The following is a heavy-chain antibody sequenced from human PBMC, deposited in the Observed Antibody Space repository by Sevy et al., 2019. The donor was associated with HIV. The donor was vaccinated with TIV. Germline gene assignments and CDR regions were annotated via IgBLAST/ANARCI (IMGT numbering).Heavy chain of an antibody. CDR1: GGSISSGSYY. D-gene: IGHD5-18*01. V-gene: IGHV4-39*01. J-gene: IGHJ4*01. CDR3: ARREDSAMIDY. Sequence: SENLSLTCTVSGGSISSGSYYWGWIRQPPGKGLEWIGTMYYDGSAYYNPSLQSRVSMSVDTSKNQFSLNLSSVTAADTAVYFCARREDSAMIDYWGHGTLVTVSS. CDR2: MYYDGSA.